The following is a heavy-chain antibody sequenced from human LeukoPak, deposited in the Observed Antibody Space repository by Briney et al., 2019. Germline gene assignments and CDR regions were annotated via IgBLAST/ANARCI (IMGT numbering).Heavy chain of an antibody. CDR3: AHIGKAPAVLEH. J-gene: IGHJ4*02. CDR1: ELDFGIAW. D-gene: IGHD2-21*01. V-gene: IGHV3-15*01. CDR2: IKPRIHGETT. Sequence: PGGSLSPSCEVSELDFGIAWISWFRKTQGKGWEGFAPIKPRIHGETTDYAAPVEGRFHISRDDSGNTVTLHMYGLKTEDTAIYYCAHIGKAPAVLEHWGQGTLVTVSS.